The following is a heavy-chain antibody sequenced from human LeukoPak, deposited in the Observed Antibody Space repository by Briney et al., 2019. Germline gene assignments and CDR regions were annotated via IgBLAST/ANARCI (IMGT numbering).Heavy chain of an antibody. D-gene: IGHD1-26*01. J-gene: IGHJ6*02. CDR3: ARGFFFGRQWEPQPPPFDYYGMDV. V-gene: IGHV4-34*01. CDR2: INHSGST. Sequence: KPSETLSLTCAVYGGSFSGYYWSWIRQPPGKGLEWIGEINHSGSTNYNPSLKSRVTISVDTSKNQFSLKLSSVTAADTAVYYCARGFFFGRQWEPQPPPFDYYGMDVWGQGTTVTVSS. CDR1: GGSFSGYY.